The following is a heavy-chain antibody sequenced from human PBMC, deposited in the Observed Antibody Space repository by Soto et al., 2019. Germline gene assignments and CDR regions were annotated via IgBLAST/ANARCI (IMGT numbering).Heavy chain of an antibody. CDR1: GASISGFY. CDR2: IYATGTT. V-gene: IGHV4-4*07. D-gene: IGHD1-1*01. CDR3: VRDGTKTLRDWFDP. Sequence: KTSETLSLTCTVSGASISGFYWSWIRKSAGKGLEWIGRIYATGTTDYNPSLKSRVMMSVDTSKRQFSLKLRSVTTADTAVYYCVRDGTKTLRDWFDPWGQGISVTVSS. J-gene: IGHJ5*02.